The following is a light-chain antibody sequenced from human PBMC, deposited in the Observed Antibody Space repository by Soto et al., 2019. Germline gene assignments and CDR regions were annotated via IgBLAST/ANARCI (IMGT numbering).Light chain of an antibody. Sequence: QSVLTQPASVSGSPGQSITISCTGTSSDVGSYNLVSWYQQHPGKAPKLMIYEVSKRPSGVPDRFSGSKSGNTASLTVSGLQAEDEADYYCSSYAGSNIYVFGTGTKVTVL. CDR3: SSYAGSNIYV. V-gene: IGLV2-14*02. J-gene: IGLJ1*01. CDR2: EVS. CDR1: SSDVGSYNL.